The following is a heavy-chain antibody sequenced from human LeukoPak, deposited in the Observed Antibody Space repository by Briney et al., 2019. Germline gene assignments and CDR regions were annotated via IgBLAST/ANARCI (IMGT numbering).Heavy chain of an antibody. CDR3: ARRRFGEFIYAFDI. D-gene: IGHD3-10*01. J-gene: IGHJ3*02. Sequence: PGESLQISGQGSGSSFTSYWIGWLGRLPGKGLEWMGIIYPGDSDTTYSPSFQGQVTISADKSISTAYLQWSSLKASDTAMYYCARRRFGEFIYAFDIWGQGTMVTVSS. V-gene: IGHV5-51*01. CDR1: GSSFTSYW. CDR2: IYPGDSDT.